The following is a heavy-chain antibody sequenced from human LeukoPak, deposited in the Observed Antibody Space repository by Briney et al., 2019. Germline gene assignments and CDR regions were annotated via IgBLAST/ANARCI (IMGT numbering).Heavy chain of an antibody. CDR2: IYYSGST. CDR1: GGSISSYY. V-gene: IGHV4-59*08. CDR3: ARQRGDYVGEEFDY. D-gene: IGHD4-17*01. Sequence: SETLSLTCTVSGGSISSYYWSWIRQPPGKGLEWIGYIYYSGSTNYNLSLKSRVTISVDTSKNQFSLKLSSVTAADTAVYYCARQRGDYVGEEFDYWGQGTLVTVSS. J-gene: IGHJ4*02.